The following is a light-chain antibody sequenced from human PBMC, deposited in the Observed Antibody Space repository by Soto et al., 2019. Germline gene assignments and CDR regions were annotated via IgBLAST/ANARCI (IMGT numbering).Light chain of an antibody. V-gene: IGKV1-5*03. Sequence: DIQLTQSPSTLSASVGDRVTITCRASQTISSWLAWYQQKPGKAPNLLIYETSNLESGVPSRFSGSGSGTEXXXPISSLQPDDXXTXYXXYYNDYCWTFGQGTKVEIK. J-gene: IGKJ1*01. CDR3: XYYNDYCWT. CDR2: ETS. CDR1: QTISSW.